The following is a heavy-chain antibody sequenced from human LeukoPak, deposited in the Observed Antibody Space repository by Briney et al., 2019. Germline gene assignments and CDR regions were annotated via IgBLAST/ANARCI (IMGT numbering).Heavy chain of an antibody. V-gene: IGHV4-34*01. CDR1: GGSFSGYY. CDR2: INHSGST. CDR3: ARADSSSWYRSTFDY. J-gene: IGHJ4*02. Sequence: SETLSLTCAVYGGSFSGYYWSWIRQPPGKGLEWIGEINHSGSTNYNPSLKSPATLSVDTAKNPFPLKLSSVPAADTAVYYCARADSSSWYRSTFDYWGQGTLVTVSS. D-gene: IGHD6-13*01.